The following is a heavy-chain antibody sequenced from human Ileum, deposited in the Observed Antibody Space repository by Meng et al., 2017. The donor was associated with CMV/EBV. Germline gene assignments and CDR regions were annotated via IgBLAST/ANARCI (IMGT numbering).Heavy chain of an antibody. V-gene: IGHV3-74*01. CDR3: AKDISVRSEFEN. D-gene: IGHD1-14*01. J-gene: IGHJ4*02. Sequence: VELVESGGGLVQRGWSLRLSCAASGFTFSSYWMHWVRQAPGKGLEFVARIGGDDFTEYRDSVKGRFTISRDNSNNMMYLQMNSLRVEDTAVYYCAKDISVRSEFENWGQGTLVTVSS. CDR1: GFTFSSYW. CDR2: IGGDDFT.